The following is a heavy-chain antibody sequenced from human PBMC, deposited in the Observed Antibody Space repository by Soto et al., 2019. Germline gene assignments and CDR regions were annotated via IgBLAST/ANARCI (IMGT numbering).Heavy chain of an antibody. D-gene: IGHD1-1*01. CDR3: ARVAAGNYYYGMDV. Sequence: QVQLVQSGAEVKKPGSSVKVSCKASGGTFSSYAISWVRQAPGQGLEWMGGIIPIFGTANYAQKFQGRVTITADETPSTAYMELSSLRSEDTAVYYCARVAAGNYYYGMDVWGQGTTVTVSS. CDR2: IIPIFGTA. V-gene: IGHV1-69*12. J-gene: IGHJ6*02. CDR1: GGTFSSYA.